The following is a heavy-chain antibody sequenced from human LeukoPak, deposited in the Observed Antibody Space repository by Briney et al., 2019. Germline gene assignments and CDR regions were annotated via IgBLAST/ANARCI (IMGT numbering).Heavy chain of an antibody. D-gene: IGHD3-3*02. V-gene: IGHV3-23*01. Sequence: PGGSLRLSCAASGFTFSSYAMSWVRQAPGKGLEWVSAISSSGDNTYYADSVKGRFTISRDNSKNTLYLQMNSLRAEDTAVYYCAKDLHFWSGYRLDPWGQGTLVTVSS. J-gene: IGHJ5*02. CDR1: GFTFSSYA. CDR3: AKDLHFWSGYRLDP. CDR2: ISSSGDNT.